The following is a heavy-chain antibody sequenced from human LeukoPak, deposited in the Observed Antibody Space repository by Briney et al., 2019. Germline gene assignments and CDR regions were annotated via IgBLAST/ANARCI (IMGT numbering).Heavy chain of an antibody. CDR1: GFTFSSYV. CDR2: ISSSGGTT. V-gene: IGHV3-23*01. CDR3: AKNFYGDYNVFFDY. Sequence: GGSLRLSCAASGFTFSSYVRSWVRQAPGKGLEWVSAISSSGGTTYYADSVKGRFTISRDNSKNTLYLQMNSLRAEDTAVYYCAKNFYGDYNVFFDYWGQGTLVSVSS. D-gene: IGHD4-17*01. J-gene: IGHJ4*02.